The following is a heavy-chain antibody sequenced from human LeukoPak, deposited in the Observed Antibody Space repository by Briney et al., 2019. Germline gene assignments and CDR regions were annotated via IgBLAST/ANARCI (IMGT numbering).Heavy chain of an antibody. D-gene: IGHD3-10*01. J-gene: IGHJ4*02. CDR1: GFTFSNHG. CDR3: AKDDAWLRFGE. Sequence: GGSLRLPCAASGFTFSNHGMNWVRQAPGKGLEWVSGISPSGDITYYADSVKGRFTISRDNSKNTLYLEVISLTAEDTAVYYCAKDDAWLRFGEWSQGTLVTVSS. CDR2: ISPSGDIT. V-gene: IGHV3-23*01.